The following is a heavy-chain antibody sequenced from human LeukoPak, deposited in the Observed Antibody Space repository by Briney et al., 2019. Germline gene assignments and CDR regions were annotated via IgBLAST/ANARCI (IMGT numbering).Heavy chain of an antibody. CDR2: INWNGGST. J-gene: IGHJ4*02. CDR1: GFTFSSYS. CDR3: AREGPRGNSQFDY. D-gene: IGHD2/OR15-2a*01. V-gene: IGHV3-20*04. Sequence: GGSLRLSCAASGFTFSSYSMNWVRQAPGKGLEWVSGINWNGGSTGYADSVKGRFTISRDNSKDTLFLQMNSLRAEDTAVYYCAREGPRGNSQFDYWGQGTLVTVSS.